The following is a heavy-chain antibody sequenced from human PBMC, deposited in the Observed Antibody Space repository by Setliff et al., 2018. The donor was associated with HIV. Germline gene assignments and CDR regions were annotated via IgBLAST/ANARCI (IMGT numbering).Heavy chain of an antibody. J-gene: IGHJ6*02. CDR3: ARRQWELKYYYGMDV. D-gene: IGHD1-26*01. CDR1: GYTFTSCF. V-gene: IGHV1-3*01. CDR2: ISSINGNT. Sequence: ASVKVSCKASGYTFTSCFMHWVRQAPGQGLEWMGGISSINGNTNYAQKFQGRVTITRDTSASTAYMELSSLRSEDTAVYYCARRQWELKYYYGMDVWGQGTTVTVSS.